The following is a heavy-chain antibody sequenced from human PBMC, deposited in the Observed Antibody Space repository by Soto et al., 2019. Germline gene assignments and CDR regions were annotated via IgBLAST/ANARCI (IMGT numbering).Heavy chain of an antibody. D-gene: IGHD3-22*01. CDR2: ISGSGGST. J-gene: IGHJ4*02. CDR1: GFTFSSYA. Sequence: GGSLRLSCAASGFTFSSYAMSWVRQAPGKGLEWVSAISGSGGSTYYADSVKGRFTISRDNSKNTLYLQMNSLRAEDTAVYYCAKGYYYDSSGYYPPLIDYWGQGTLVTVSS. CDR3: AKGYYYDSSGYYPPLIDY. V-gene: IGHV3-23*01.